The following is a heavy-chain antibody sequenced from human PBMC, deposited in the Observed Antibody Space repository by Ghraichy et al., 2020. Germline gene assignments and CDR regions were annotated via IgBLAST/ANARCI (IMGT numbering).Heavy chain of an antibody. CDR3: ARGLSSSPRSSAES. CDR1: GFTFSDFA. CDR2: ISYDGNNK. V-gene: IGHV3-30*04. Sequence: GGSLRLSCAASGFTFSDFAMHWVRQAPGKGLEWVAVISYDGNNKYYTDSVEGRFTISRDSSKNTVSLQMNSLRPEDTAVYYCARGLSSSPRSSAESWGQGTLVTVSS. D-gene: IGHD6-25*01. J-gene: IGHJ5*02.